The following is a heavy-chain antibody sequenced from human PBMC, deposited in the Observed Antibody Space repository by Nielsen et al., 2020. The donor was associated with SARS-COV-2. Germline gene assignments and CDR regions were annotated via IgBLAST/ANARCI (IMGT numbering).Heavy chain of an antibody. J-gene: IGHJ4*02. CDR3: ARAGMAAAAPFFDY. Sequence: GESLKISCAASGFTFSSYGMHWVRQAPGKGLEWVSYISRSSSYTNYADSVKGRFTISRDNAKNSLYLQMNSLRAEDTAVYYCARAGMAAAAPFFDYWGQGTLVTVSS. CDR2: ISRSSSYT. V-gene: IGHV3-21*05. D-gene: IGHD6-13*01. CDR1: GFTFSSYG.